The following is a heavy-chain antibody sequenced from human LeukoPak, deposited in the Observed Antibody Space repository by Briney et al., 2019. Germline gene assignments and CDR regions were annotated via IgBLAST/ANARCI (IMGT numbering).Heavy chain of an antibody. D-gene: IGHD1-14*01. Sequence: HPGRSLRLSCAGSGFTCCGYGMPWFRQTPGKGLEWGAVIACDGSRAFYADSVKGRFTISRDNSKNTMSVQMDDLRAEDTAVYYSTRYNNDHFDYWGQGTLVTVSS. CDR3: TRYNNDHFDY. J-gene: IGHJ4*02. CDR1: GFTCCGYG. V-gene: IGHV3-33*01. CDR2: IACDGSRA.